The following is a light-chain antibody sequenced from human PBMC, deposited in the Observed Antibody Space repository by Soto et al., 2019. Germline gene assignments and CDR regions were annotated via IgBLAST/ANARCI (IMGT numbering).Light chain of an antibody. CDR1: QDINKN. CDR3: QQYESLPLT. CDR2: DAS. V-gene: IGKV1-33*01. Sequence: DIKMSQSPSSLSASVGGRVTITCQASQDINKNLIWYQQKPGKAPKLLIYDASDLETGVPSRFSGSGSGTGFTFTISSLQPEDFATYYCQQYESLPLTFGQGTRLEIK. J-gene: IGKJ5*01.